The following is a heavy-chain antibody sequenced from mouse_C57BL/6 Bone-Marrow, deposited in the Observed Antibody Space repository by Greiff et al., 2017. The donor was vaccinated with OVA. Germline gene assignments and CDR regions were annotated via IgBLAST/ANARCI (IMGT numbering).Heavy chain of an antibody. Sequence: DVQLVESGGGLVKPGGSLKLSCAASGFTFSDYGMHWVRQAPEKGLEWVAYISSGSSTIYYADTVKGRFTISRDNAKNTLFLQMTSLRSEDTAMYYCARKDGYDMDYWGQGTSVTVSS. V-gene: IGHV5-17*01. J-gene: IGHJ4*01. CDR2: ISSGSSTI. CDR3: ARKDGYDMDY. D-gene: IGHD2-3*01. CDR1: GFTFSDYG.